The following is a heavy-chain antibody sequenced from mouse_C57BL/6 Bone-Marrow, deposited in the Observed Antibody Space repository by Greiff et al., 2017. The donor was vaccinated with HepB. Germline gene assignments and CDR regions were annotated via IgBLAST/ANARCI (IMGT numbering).Heavy chain of an antibody. D-gene: IGHD1-3*01. J-gene: IGHJ4*01. CDR1: GYTFTDYY. CDR3: ASYTFVAPGAMDY. V-gene: IGHV1-77*01. CDR2: IGPGSGST. Sequence: VQLQQSGAELVKPGASVKISCKASGYTFTDYYINWVKQRPGQGLEWIGKIGPGSGSTYYNQKFKGKATLTADKSSSTAYMQLSSLTSEDSAVYLCASYTFVAPGAMDYWGQGTSVTVSS.